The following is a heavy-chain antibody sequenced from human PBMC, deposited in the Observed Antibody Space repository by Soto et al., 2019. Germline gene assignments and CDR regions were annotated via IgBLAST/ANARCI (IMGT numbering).Heavy chain of an antibody. CDR3: AKDDPDYYDSSGYYYPPRGPLLY. CDR2: ISGSGGST. D-gene: IGHD3-22*01. V-gene: IGHV3-23*01. CDR1: GFTFSSYA. J-gene: IGHJ4*02. Sequence: PGGSLRLSCAASGFTFSSYAMSWVRQAPGKGLEWVSAISGSGGSTYYADSVKGRFTISRDNSKNTLYLQMNSLRAEDTAVYYCAKDDPDYYDSSGYYYPPRGPLLYWGQGTLVTVSS.